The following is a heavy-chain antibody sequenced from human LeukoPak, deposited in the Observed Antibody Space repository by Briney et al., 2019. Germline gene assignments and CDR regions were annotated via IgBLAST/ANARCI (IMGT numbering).Heavy chain of an antibody. D-gene: IGHD1-1*01. CDR1: GFTFSSYS. J-gene: IGHJ4*02. V-gene: IGHV3-21*01. CDR3: ARGDDPDY. CDR2: ISSTSSYI. Sequence: GGSLRLSCAASGFTFSSYSMNWVCQAPGKGLEWVSSISSTSSYIYYAGSVKGRFTISRDNAKNSLYLQMNSLRAEDTAVYYCARGDDPDYWGQGTLVTVSS.